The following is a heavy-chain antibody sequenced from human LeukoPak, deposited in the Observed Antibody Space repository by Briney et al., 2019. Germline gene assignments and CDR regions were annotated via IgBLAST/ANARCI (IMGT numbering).Heavy chain of an antibody. J-gene: IGHJ3*02. CDR2: IYTSGST. Sequence: PSDTLSLTCTVSGGSISSYYWNWIRQPAGKGMEWIGRIYTSGSTNYTYNPSLKSRVTMPVDTSKNQFSLKLSSVTAADTAVYYCASGDANTAAAFDIWGQGTMVTVSS. D-gene: IGHD4-17*01. CDR3: ASGDANTAAAFDI. V-gene: IGHV4-4*07. CDR1: GGSISSYY.